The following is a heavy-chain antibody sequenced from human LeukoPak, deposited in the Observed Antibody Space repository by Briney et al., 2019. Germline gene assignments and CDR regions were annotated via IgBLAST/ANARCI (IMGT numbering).Heavy chain of an antibody. V-gene: IGHV3-9*01. CDR3: AKGDGTAMVPDY. Sequence: GGSLRLSCVASGFIFSNYAMSWVRQAPGKGLEWVSGISWNSGSIGYADSVKGRFTISRDNAKNSLYLQMNSLRAEDTALYYCAKGDGTAMVPDYWGQGTLVTVSS. CDR1: GFIFSNYA. J-gene: IGHJ4*02. CDR2: ISWNSGSI. D-gene: IGHD5-18*01.